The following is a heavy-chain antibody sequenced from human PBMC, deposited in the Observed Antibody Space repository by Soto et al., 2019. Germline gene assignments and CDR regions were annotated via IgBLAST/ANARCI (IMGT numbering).Heavy chain of an antibody. V-gene: IGHV5-51*01. Sequence: GESLKISCKGSGYSFTIYCIGWVLQMPGKGLEWMGIIYPGDSDTRYSPSFQGQVTISADKSISTAYLQWSSLKASDTAMYYCARGGYYYDSSGYYPHAFDIWGQGTMVTVSS. CDR1: GYSFTIYC. CDR3: ARGGYYYDSSGYYPHAFDI. D-gene: IGHD3-22*01. CDR2: IYPGDSDT. J-gene: IGHJ3*02.